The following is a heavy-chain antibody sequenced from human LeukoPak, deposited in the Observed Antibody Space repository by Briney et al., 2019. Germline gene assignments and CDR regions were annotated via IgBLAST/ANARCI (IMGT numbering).Heavy chain of an antibody. CDR2: IYYDGSNQ. J-gene: IGHJ4*02. D-gene: IGHD3-10*01. Sequence: GRSLRLPCATSGFTFRNYGMHWVRQAPGKGLEWVAIIYYDGSNQYYADSVKGRFTISRDNSKNTLYLQLNSLRAEDTAMYYCARDRGQSYFDYWGQGTLVTVSS. CDR1: GFTFRNYG. V-gene: IGHV3-33*01. CDR3: ARDRGQSYFDY.